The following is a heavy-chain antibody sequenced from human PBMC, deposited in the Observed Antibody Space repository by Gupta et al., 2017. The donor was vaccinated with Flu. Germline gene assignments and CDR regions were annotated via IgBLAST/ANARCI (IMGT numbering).Heavy chain of an antibody. J-gene: IGHJ4*02. CDR1: GGSISSYY. Sequence: QVQLQESGPGLVKPSETLSLTCTVSGGSISSYYWSWIRQPPGKGLEWIGYIYYSGSTNYNPSLKSRVTISVDTSKNQFSLKLSSVTAADTAVYYCARQSPRYSSSWTEEYYFDYWGQGTLVTVSS. V-gene: IGHV4-59*08. CDR2: IYYSGST. CDR3: ARQSPRYSSSWTEEYYFDY. D-gene: IGHD6-13*01.